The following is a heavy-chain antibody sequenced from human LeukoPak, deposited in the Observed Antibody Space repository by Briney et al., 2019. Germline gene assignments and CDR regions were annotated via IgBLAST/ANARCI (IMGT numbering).Heavy chain of an antibody. CDR2: ITGSGGGT. D-gene: IGHD5-18*01. CDR3: AKVGKWIQLWFDY. J-gene: IGHJ4*02. CDR1: GLTFSSYA. V-gene: IGHV3-23*01. Sequence: GGSLRLSCVASGLTFSSYAMSWVRQAPGKGLEWVSVITGSGGGTYYADSVKGRFTISRDNSKNTLCLQMNSLRAEDTAVYYCAKVGKWIQLWFDYWGQGSLVTVSS.